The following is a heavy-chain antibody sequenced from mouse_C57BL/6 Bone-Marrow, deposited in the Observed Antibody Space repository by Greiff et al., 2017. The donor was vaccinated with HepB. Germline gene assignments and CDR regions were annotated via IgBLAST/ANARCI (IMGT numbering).Heavy chain of an antibody. CDR3: TRPHYCSSSYSGY. CDR2: IRNKANNHAT. Sequence: EVQRVESGGGLVQPGGSMKLSCAASGFTFSDSWMDWVRQSPEKGLEWVAEIRNKANNHATYYAESVKGRFTISRDDSKSSVYLQMNSSRAEDTGIYYCTRPHYCSSSYSGYWGQGTLVTVSA. J-gene: IGHJ3*02. CDR1: GFTFSDSW. D-gene: IGHD1-1*01. V-gene: IGHV6-6*01.